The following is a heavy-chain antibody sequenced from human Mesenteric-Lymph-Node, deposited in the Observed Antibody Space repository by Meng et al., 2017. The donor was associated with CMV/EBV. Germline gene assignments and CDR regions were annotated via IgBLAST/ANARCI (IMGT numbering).Heavy chain of an antibody. CDR3: ATSGGSLYYHAMDV. J-gene: IGHJ6*02. Sequence: ASVKVSCKVSGYTLTDLSRHWVRHVPGKGLEWMGGFDPDYGETIYAQKFQGRVTMTEDTSTDTVYMELSSLRFEDTAVYYCATSGGSLYYHAMDVWGQGTTVTVSS. D-gene: IGHD3-3*01. CDR1: GYTLTDLS. CDR2: FDPDYGET. V-gene: IGHV1-24*01.